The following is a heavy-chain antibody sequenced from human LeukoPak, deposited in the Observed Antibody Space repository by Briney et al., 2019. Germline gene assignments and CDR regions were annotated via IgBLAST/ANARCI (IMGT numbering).Heavy chain of an antibody. J-gene: IGHJ4*02. Sequence: PSETLSLTCAVSGCSISSYYWSWIRQPPGKGLEWIGYIYYSGSTNYNPSLMSRVTISVDTSKNQFSLKLSSVTAADTAVYYCARDDGSGTFDYWGQGTLVTVSS. V-gene: IGHV4-59*01. CDR3: ARDDGSGTFDY. CDR1: GCSISSYY. CDR2: IYYSGST. D-gene: IGHD6-19*01.